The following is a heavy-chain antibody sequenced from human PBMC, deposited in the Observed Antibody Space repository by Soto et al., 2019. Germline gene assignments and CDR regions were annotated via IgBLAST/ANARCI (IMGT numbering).Heavy chain of an antibody. CDR3: ARQGGYCSGGSCYYFFLY. J-gene: IGHJ4*02. D-gene: IGHD2-15*01. CDR2: IIPIFGTA. V-gene: IGHV1-69*01. Sequence: QVQLVQSGAEVKKPGSSVNVSCKASGGTFSSYAISWVRQAPGPGLEWIGGIIPIFGTANYAQKFQGRVTTTADESPGKVYSELSSMRSEVTAVYYCARQGGYCSGGSCYYFFLYWGQGALVTVSS. CDR1: GGTFSSYA.